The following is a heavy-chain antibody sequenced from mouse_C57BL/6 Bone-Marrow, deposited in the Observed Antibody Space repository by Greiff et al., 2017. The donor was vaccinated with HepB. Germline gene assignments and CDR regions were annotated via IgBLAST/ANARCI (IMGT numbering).Heavy chain of an antibody. D-gene: IGHD2-2*01. J-gene: IGHJ2*01. CDR3: ASFYGYEDY. CDR2: ISYDGSN. V-gene: IGHV3-6*01. Sequence: EVQLQQSGPGLVKPSQSLSLTCSVTGYSITSGYYWNWIRQFPGNKLEWMGYISYDGSNNYNPSLKNRISITRDTSKNQFFLKLNSVTTEDTATYYCASFYGYEDYWGQGTTLTVSS. CDR1: GYSITSGYY.